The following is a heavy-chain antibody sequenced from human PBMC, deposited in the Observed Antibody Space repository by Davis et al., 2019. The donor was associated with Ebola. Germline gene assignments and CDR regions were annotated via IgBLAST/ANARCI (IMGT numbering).Heavy chain of an antibody. J-gene: IGHJ3*02. Sequence: GESLKISCAASGFTFSSYAMSWVRQAPGKGLEWVSAISGSGGSTYYADSVKGRFTISRDNSKNTLYLQMNSLRAEDTAVYYCATSGPRYYYDSSGYYKDDAFDIWGQGTMVTVSS. V-gene: IGHV3-23*01. CDR3: ATSGPRYYYDSSGYYKDDAFDI. CDR1: GFTFSSYA. CDR2: ISGSGGST. D-gene: IGHD3-22*01.